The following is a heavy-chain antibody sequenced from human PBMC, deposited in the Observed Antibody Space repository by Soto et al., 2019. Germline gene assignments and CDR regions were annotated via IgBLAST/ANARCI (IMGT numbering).Heavy chain of an antibody. CDR2: IYYSGST. CDR3: ARDVSSGWYTLFDY. D-gene: IGHD6-19*01. CDR1: GGSVSSGSYY. J-gene: IGHJ4*02. Sequence: SETLSLTCTVSGGSVSSGSYYWSWIRQPPGKGLEWIGYIYYSGSTNYNPSLKSRVTISVDTSKNQFSLKLSSVTAADTAVYYCARDVSSGWYTLFDYWGQGTLVTVSS. V-gene: IGHV4-61*01.